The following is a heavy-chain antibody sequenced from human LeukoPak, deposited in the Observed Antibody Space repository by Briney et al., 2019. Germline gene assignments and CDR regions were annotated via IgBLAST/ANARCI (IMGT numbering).Heavy chain of an antibody. CDR1: GFTFSSYA. D-gene: IGHD3-16*02. J-gene: IGHJ4*02. CDR2: ISYDGSNK. Sequence: GGSLRLSCAASGFTFSSYAMHWVRQAPGKGLEWVAVISYDGSNKYYADSVKGRFTISRDNSKNTLYLQMNSLRAEDTAVYYCARGGQYDYVWGSYPLGYWGQGTLVTVSS. V-gene: IGHV3-30-3*01. CDR3: ARGGQYDYVWGSYPLGY.